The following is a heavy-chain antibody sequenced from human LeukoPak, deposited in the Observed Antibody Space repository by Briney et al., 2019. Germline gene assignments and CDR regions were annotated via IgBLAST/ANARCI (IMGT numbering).Heavy chain of an antibody. CDR1: GGAISTFY. CDR3: ASGGNGDYYFDY. D-gene: IGHD4-17*01. Sequence: SETLSLTCTVSGGAISTFYWSWIPQPPGKGLEWIGYIYYRGSTDYNPSLKSRVTISVDTSKNQFFLKLSSVTAADTAVYYCASGGNGDYYFDYWGQGTLVTVSS. V-gene: IGHV4-59*08. CDR2: IYYRGST. J-gene: IGHJ4*02.